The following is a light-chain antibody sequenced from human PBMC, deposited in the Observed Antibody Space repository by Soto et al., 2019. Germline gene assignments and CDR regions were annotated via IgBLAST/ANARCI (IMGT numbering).Light chain of an antibody. CDR2: DAS. CDR1: QSLSSW. Sequence: TQSPGTLSLSPGERATLSCRASQSLSSWLAWYQQRPGKAPEVLIYDASSLKGGVPSKFSGSGSGTEFTLTISDLQPDDFATYYCQQYSSYWTFGQGTKVDIK. V-gene: IGKV1-5*01. J-gene: IGKJ1*01. CDR3: QQYSSYWT.